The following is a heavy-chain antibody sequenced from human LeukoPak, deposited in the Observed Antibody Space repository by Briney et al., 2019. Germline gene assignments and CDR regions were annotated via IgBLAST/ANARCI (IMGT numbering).Heavy chain of an antibody. CDR1: GGSFSGYY. D-gene: IGHD7-27*01. J-gene: IGHJ4*02. V-gene: IGHV4-34*01. CDR3: ASWGVAPYYFDY. CDR2: INHSGST. Sequence: SETLSLTCAVYGGSFSGYYWSWIRQPPGKGLEWIGEINHSGSTNYNPSLKSRVTISVDTSKNQFSLKLSSVTAADTAVYYCASWGVAPYYFDYWGQGTLVTVSS.